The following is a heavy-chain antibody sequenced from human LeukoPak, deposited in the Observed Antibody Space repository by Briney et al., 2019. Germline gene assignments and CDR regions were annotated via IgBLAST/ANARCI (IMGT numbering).Heavy chain of an antibody. CDR1: GFTFSSYA. D-gene: IGHD1-26*01. Sequence: GGSLRLSCAASGFTFSSYAMSWVRQAPGKGLEWVSAISGSGGSTYYADSVKGRFTISRDNSKNTLYLQMNSLRAEDTAVYYCAKDLRGSYSPYYYHYGMDVWGQGTTVTVSS. CDR3: AKDLRGSYSPYYYHYGMDV. V-gene: IGHV3-23*01. J-gene: IGHJ6*02. CDR2: ISGSGGST.